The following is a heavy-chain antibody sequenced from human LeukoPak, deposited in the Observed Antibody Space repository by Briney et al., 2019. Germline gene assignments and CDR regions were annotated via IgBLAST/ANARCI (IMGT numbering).Heavy chain of an antibody. CDR2: ISYDGSNK. CDR3: ARDGITGYYYGYYFDY. Sequence: GGSLRLSCAASGFTFSSYAMHWVRQAPGKGLEWVAVISYDGSNKYYADSAKGRFTISRDNSKNTLYLQMNSLRAEDTAVYYCARDGITGYYYGYYFDYWGQGTLVTVSS. CDR1: GFTFSSYA. V-gene: IGHV3-30-3*01. D-gene: IGHD5-18*01. J-gene: IGHJ4*02.